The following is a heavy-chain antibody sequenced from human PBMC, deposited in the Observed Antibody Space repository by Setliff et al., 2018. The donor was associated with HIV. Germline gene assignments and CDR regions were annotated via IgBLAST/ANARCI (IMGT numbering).Heavy chain of an antibody. Sequence: PSETLSLTCSVSGDDINRDFWTWMRQPPGKGLEWIGYVQYVGPANYNPSLQSRPTLSIDTSKNQFSLKLTSVTAADTAVYYCARGEPPASRSGLLYWGQGMLVTVSS. CDR1: GDDINRDF. CDR2: VQYVGPA. D-gene: IGHD3-22*01. J-gene: IGHJ4*02. V-gene: IGHV4-59*01. CDR3: ARGEPPASRSGLLY.